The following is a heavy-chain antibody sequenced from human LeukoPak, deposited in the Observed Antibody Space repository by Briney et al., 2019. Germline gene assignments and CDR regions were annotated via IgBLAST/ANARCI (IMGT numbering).Heavy chain of an antibody. CDR1: GGTFSSYA. V-gene: IGHV1-69*13. Sequence: ASVKVSWKASGGTFSSYAISWVRQAPVQGLEWMGGIIPIFGTANYAQKFQGRVTITADESTSTAYMELSSLRSEDTAVYYCARGLVPAALQGWLDPWGQGTLVTVSS. CDR2: IIPIFGTA. CDR3: ARGLVPAALQGWLDP. J-gene: IGHJ5*02. D-gene: IGHD2-2*01.